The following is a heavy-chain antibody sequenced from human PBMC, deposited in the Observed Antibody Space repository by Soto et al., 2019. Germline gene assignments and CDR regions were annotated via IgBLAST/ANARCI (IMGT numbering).Heavy chain of an antibody. J-gene: IGHJ4*02. CDR2: INPSGGIT. V-gene: IGHV1-46*01. CDR1: GYTFSRYY. Sequence: ASVKVSCKASGYTFSRYYIYWVRQAPGQGLEWMGAINPSGGITTYAQKFQGRVTMTSDTSTRTVYMELSSLRSEDTAVYYCARGVAAADTLDYWGQGTLVTVSS. CDR3: ARGVAAADTLDY. D-gene: IGHD6-13*01.